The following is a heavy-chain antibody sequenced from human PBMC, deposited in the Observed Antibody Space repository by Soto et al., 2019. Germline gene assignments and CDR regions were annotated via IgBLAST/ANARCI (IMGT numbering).Heavy chain of an antibody. J-gene: IGHJ3*02. CDR3: TESYYGSGNDAFDI. CDR2: IRSKANSYAT. Sequence: EVQLVESGGGLVQPGGSLKLSCAASGFTFSGSAMHWVRQASGKGLEWVGRIRSKANSYATAYAASVKGRFTISRDDSKNTAYLQMNSLKTEDTAVYYCTESYYGSGNDAFDIWSQGTMVTVSS. V-gene: IGHV3-73*02. CDR1: GFTFSGSA. D-gene: IGHD3-10*01.